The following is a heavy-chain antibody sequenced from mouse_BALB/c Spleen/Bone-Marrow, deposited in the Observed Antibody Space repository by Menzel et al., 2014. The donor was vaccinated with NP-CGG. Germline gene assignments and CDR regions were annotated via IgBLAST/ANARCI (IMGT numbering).Heavy chain of an antibody. V-gene: IGHV5-17*02. Sequence: EVQPQQSGGGLVQPGGSRKLSCAASGFTLSSFGMHWVRQAPEKGLEWVAYISSGSSTIYYADTVKGRFTISRDNPKNTLFLQMTSLRSEDTAMYYRASDYDYFDYWGQGTTLTVSS. D-gene: IGHD2-4*01. CDR3: ASDYDYFDY. CDR1: GFTLSSFG. J-gene: IGHJ2*01. CDR2: ISSGSSTI.